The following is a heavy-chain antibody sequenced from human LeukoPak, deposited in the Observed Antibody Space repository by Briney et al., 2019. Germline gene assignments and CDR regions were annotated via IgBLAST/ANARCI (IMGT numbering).Heavy chain of an antibody. Sequence: PSETLSLTCTVSGGSISSYYWSWIRQPPGKGLEWIGYIYYSGSTNYNPSPKSRVTISVDTSKNQFSLELSSVTAADTAVYYCARDRGLLWFGEGRYFDYWGQGTLVTVSS. J-gene: IGHJ4*02. CDR2: IYYSGST. CDR1: GGSISSYY. V-gene: IGHV4-59*01. D-gene: IGHD3-10*01. CDR3: ARDRGLLWFGEGRYFDY.